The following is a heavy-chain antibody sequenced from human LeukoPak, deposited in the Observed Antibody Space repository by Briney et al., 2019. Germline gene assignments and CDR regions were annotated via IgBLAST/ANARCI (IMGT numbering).Heavy chain of an antibody. V-gene: IGHV4-59*01. Sequence: SETLSLTCTVSGDSINSYYWSWIRQPPGKGLEWIGNIYYSDSTNYNPSLKSRVTISEDTFKNQFSLRLTSVTAATAAVYYCGKMAIHGDSVLWGQGSLVTVSS. CDR1: GDSINSYY. J-gene: IGHJ4*02. D-gene: IGHD2-21*02. CDR2: IYYSDST. CDR3: GKMAIHGDSVL.